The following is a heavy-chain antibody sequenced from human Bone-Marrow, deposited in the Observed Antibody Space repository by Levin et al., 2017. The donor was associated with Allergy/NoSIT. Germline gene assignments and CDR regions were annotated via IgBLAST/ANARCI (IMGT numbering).Heavy chain of an antibody. D-gene: IGHD4-23*01. CDR2: TYYSGST. Sequence: SETLSLTCTVSGGSISTYYWSWIRQPPEKRLEWIGNTYYSGSTKYNPSLKSRATLLVEPSKNLFSLKLSSVTAADSAVYFCARAIPSGGNSYYYYYMDVWGKGTTVTVSS. CDR1: GGSISTYY. J-gene: IGHJ6*03. V-gene: IGHV4-59*01. CDR3: ARAIPSGGNSYYYYYMDV.